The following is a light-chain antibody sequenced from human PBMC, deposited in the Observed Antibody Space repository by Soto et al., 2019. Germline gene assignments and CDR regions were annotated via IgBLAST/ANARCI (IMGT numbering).Light chain of an antibody. V-gene: IGKV3D-15*01. CDR1: QSVSNN. CDR3: QQYKNWLALT. J-gene: IGKJ4*01. CDR2: GAS. Sequence: EIVLTQSPGTLSLSPGERATLSFRASQSVSNNYLAWYQQKPGQAPRLLIYGASNRATGIPDRFSGSGSGTEFTLTISSLQSEDSAVYYCQQYKNWLALTFGGGTKVDI.